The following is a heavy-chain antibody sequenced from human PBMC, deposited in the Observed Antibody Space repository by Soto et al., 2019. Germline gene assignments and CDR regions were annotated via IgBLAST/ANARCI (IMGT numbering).Heavy chain of an antibody. V-gene: IGHV3-30-3*01. CDR2: ISYDGSNK. J-gene: IGHJ4*02. D-gene: IGHD1-26*01. Sequence: QVQLVESGGGVVQPGRSLRLSCAASGFTFSSYAMHWVRQAPGKGLEWVAVISYDGSNKYYADSGKGRFTISRANSKNTLYLQMNSLRAEDTAVYYCAREQGYHLPWSLFDYWGQGTLVTVSS. CDR3: AREQGYHLPWSLFDY. CDR1: GFTFSSYA.